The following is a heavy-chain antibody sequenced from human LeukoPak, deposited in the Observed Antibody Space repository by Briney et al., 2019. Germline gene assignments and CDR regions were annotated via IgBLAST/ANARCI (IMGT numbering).Heavy chain of an antibody. D-gene: IGHD1-7*01. Sequence: PSETLSLTYTVSNYSISSGYYWGWIRQPPGKGLEWIGSIDHSGSTYYNPSLKSRVTISVDTSKNQFSLKLRSVTAADTAVYYCARLYGNYQNYFDYWGQGTLVTVSS. V-gene: IGHV4-38-2*02. CDR1: NYSISSGYY. CDR2: IDHSGST. CDR3: ARLYGNYQNYFDY. J-gene: IGHJ4*02.